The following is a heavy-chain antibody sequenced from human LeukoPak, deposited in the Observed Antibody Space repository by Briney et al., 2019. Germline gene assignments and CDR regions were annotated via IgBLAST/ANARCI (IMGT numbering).Heavy chain of an antibody. CDR1: GFTFAIHA. D-gene: IGHD3-10*01. V-gene: IGHV3-23*01. CDR2: ISGDGAST. J-gene: IGHJ3*01. CDR3: AKDSYVSGRPLHTFDV. Sequence: PGGSLRLSCAASGFTFAIHAMTWVRQAPGKGLEWVSGISGDGASTHYAESVKGQFTISRDNPQNTLFLQMNSLRVEDTAIYYCAKDSYVSGRPLHTFDVWGQGTMVTVSS.